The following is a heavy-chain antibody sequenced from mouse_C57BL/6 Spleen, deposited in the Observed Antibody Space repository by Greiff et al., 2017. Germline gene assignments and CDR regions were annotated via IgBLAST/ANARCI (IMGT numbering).Heavy chain of an antibody. CDR3: ARFFDYDEWVDY. CDR1: GYTFPDYN. CDR2: INPNNVGT. Sequence: EVKLQASGPELVKPGASVKMSCKASGYTFPDYNMHWVKQSHGKSLEWIGYINPNNVGTSYNPKFNGKATLTVNKSYSTAYMELRSLTSEDSAVYYCARFFDYDEWVDYWGQGTTLTVSA. V-gene: IGHV1-22*01. J-gene: IGHJ2*01. D-gene: IGHD2-4*01.